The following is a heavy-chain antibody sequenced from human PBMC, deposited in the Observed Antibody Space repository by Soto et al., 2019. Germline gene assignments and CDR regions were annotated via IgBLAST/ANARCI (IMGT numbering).Heavy chain of an antibody. V-gene: IGHV3-23*01. CDR3: ARAREPEYSSAIFFDI. CDR2: ISDSGGST. D-gene: IGHD5-18*01. CDR1: GFTFSSYA. J-gene: IGHJ4*02. Sequence: GGSLRLSCAASGFTFSSYAMSWVRQAPGKGLEWVSGISDSGGSTYYADSVKGRFTISRDNSKNTLYLQMNSLRAEDTAVYYCARAREPEYSSAIFFDIWGQGALVTVSS.